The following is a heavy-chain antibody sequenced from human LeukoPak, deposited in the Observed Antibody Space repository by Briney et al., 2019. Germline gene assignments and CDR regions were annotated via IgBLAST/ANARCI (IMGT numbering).Heavy chain of an antibody. CDR1: GFTFDDYA. Sequence: GGSLGLSCAASGFTFDDYAMHWVRQAPEKGLEWVSGISWNSGSIGYADSVKGRYTISRDNAKNSLYLQMNSLRAEDTAVYYCASAHYGDYEGFANLNFWGQGTLVTVSS. CDR3: ASAHYGDYEGFANLNF. J-gene: IGHJ4*02. D-gene: IGHD4-17*01. V-gene: IGHV3-9*01. CDR2: ISWNSGSI.